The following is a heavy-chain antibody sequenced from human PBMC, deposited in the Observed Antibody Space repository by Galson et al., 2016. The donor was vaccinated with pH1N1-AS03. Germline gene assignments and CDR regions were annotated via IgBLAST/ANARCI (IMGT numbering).Heavy chain of an antibody. CDR1: GASLSSGSYY. CDR2: IYTSGST. Sequence: SLTCTVSGASLSSGSYYWTWIRQPAGKGLEWIGYIYTSGSTDYSPSLYSRVTISGDTSKNQFSLRLTSETAADTAVYYCARGNDYYDSPGYRQPLDYWGPGTLVTVSS. CDR3: ARGNDYYDSPGYRQPLDY. J-gene: IGHJ4*02. V-gene: IGHV4-61*09. D-gene: IGHD3-22*01.